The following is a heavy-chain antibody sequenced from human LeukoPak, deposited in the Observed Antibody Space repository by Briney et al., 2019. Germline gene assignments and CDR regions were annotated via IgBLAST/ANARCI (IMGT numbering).Heavy chain of an antibody. CDR2: ISYDGSNK. CDR1: GFTFSSYG. D-gene: IGHD3-10*01. Sequence: GRSLRLSCAASGFTFSSYGMHWVRQAPGKGLEWVAVISYDGSNKYYADSVKGRFTISRDNSKNTLYLQMNSLRAEDTAVYYCARETVDSGRRFDYWGQGTLVTVSS. CDR3: ARETVDSGRRFDY. J-gene: IGHJ4*02. V-gene: IGHV3-30*03.